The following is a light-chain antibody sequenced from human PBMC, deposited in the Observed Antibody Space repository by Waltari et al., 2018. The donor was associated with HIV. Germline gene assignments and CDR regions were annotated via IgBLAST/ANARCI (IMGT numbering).Light chain of an antibody. V-gene: IGLV3-1*01. J-gene: IGLJ3*02. CDR2: QEN. CDR3: QAWDSSTVV. CDR1: KLGDKY. Sequence: SYELTQPPSVSVSPGQTASIACSGDKLGDKYACWYQQRPGQSPVLVIYQENKLPAWSPERISGSNSGNTATLTISGTQAMDEADYYCQAWDSSTVVFGGGTKLTVL.